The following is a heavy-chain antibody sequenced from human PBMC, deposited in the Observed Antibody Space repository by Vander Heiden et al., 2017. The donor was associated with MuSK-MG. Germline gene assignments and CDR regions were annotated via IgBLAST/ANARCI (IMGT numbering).Heavy chain of an antibody. J-gene: IGHJ4*02. D-gene: IGHD3-10*01. Sequence: QVQLQQWGAGLLKPSETLSLTCAVSGWSSTSYYRSWIRQRPGKGLEWIGELDQSGSTNYNPSLKSRVTISADTSKNQFSLILTYVKAADTAMYYCSTYGMLREDISDQWGQGTLVSVS. CDR3: STYGMLREDISDQ. CDR1: GWSSTSYY. CDR2: LDQSGST. V-gene: IGHV4-34*01.